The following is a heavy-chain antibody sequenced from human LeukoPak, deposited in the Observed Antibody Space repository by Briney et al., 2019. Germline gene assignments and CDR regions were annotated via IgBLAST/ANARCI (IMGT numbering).Heavy chain of an antibody. Sequence: ASVKVSCKASGYAFTSYYMHWVRQAPGQGLEWMGIINPSGGSTSYAQKFQGRVTMTRDTSTSTVYMELSSLRSEDTAVYYCARAGLIAVASNEDWFDPWGQGTLVTVSS. CDR1: GYAFTSYY. CDR3: ARAGLIAVASNEDWFDP. CDR2: INPSGGST. D-gene: IGHD6-19*01. V-gene: IGHV1-46*01. J-gene: IGHJ5*02.